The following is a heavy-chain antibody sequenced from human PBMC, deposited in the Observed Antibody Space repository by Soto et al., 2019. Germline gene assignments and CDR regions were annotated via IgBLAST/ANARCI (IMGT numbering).Heavy chain of an antibody. CDR2: MNPNSGNT. V-gene: IGHV1-8*01. CDR3: ARNDSEARYGLGY. J-gene: IGHJ4*02. D-gene: IGHD1-1*01. CDR1: GYTFTSYD. Sequence: QVRLVQSGAEVKKPGASVKVSCKAPGYTFTSYDVNWVRQATGQGLGWLGWMNPNSGNTGCAQKFQGRVSMTRNTSISTAYMELSSLRSEDTAVYFCARNDSEARYGLGYWGQGSLVTVSS.